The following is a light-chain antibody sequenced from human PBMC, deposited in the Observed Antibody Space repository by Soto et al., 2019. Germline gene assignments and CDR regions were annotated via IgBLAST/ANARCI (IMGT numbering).Light chain of an antibody. CDR3: QQYSNWPDT. CDR2: GAS. J-gene: IGKJ2*01. V-gene: IGKV3-15*01. Sequence: EIVMTQSPATLSVSPGERATLSCRAGQSVTSNLAWYQQKPGQAPRLLIYGASSRATGIPASFSGSGSGTEFTLSISSLQSEDFAVYYCQQYSNWPDTFGQGTKLEIK. CDR1: QSVTSN.